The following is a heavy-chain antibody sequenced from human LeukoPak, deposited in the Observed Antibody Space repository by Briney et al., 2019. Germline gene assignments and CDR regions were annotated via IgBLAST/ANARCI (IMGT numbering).Heavy chain of an antibody. D-gene: IGHD7-27*01. CDR1: GFTFTTYS. CDR2: MGIGTSTI. J-gene: IGHJ4*02. Sequence: PGESLRLSCAASGFTFTTYSMNWVRQAPGKGLEWVSHMGIGTSTIGYADSVEGRFTISRDNAKNSVHLQMSNLRVDDSAVYYCVRDKDWGFDSWGQGTLVTVSS. V-gene: IGHV3-48*01. CDR3: VRDKDWGFDS.